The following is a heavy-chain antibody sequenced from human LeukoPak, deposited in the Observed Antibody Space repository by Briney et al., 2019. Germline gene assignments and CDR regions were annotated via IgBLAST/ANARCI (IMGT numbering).Heavy chain of an antibody. V-gene: IGHV3-7*02. CDR2: IKQDGSEK. J-gene: IGHJ5*02. CDR3: ARQVQGFDP. CDR1: GFTFSSYW. Sequence: PGGSLRLSCAVSGFTFSSYWMSWVRQAPGKGLEWVANIKQDGSEKYYVDSVKGRFTISRDNAKNSLYLQMNSLRAEDTAVYYCARQVQGFDPWGQGTLVTVSS.